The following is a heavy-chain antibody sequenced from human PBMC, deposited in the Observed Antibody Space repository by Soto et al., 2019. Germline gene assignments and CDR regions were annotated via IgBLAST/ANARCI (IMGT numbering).Heavy chain of an antibody. Sequence: QLQLQESGPGLVKPSETLSLTCTVSGVSISSSSYYWGWIRQPPGKGLEWIGSIYYSGSTYYNPSLKGRVTITVDKSKTQFSRKLSSVTAADTAVYYCARLYYDFWSCSQWGGWFDPWGQGTLVTVSS. D-gene: IGHD3-3*01. CDR2: IYYSGST. V-gene: IGHV4-39*01. J-gene: IGHJ5*02. CDR3: ARLYYDFWSCSQWGGWFDP. CDR1: GVSISSSSYY.